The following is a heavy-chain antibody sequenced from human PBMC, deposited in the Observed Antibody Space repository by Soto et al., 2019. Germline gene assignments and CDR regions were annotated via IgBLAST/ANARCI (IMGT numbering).Heavy chain of an antibody. CDR2: IRNKANRYTT. V-gene: IGHV3-72*01. Sequence: PGGSLRLSCAASGFSFSDHYMDWVRQAPGKGLEWVGRIRNKANRYTTEYAASAKGRFTISRDDSKNSLYLQMSSLVTDDTAVYFCTRDNPRAPGTLDYWGQGTLVSVST. CDR3: TRDNPRAPGTLDY. CDR1: GFSFSDHY. J-gene: IGHJ4*02. D-gene: IGHD6-13*01.